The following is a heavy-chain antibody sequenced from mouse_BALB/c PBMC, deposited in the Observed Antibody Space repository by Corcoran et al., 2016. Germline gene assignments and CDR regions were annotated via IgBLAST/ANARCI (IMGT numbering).Heavy chain of an antibody. CDR3: ARKGPLLRLRWYFDV. J-gene: IGHJ1*01. CDR2: INTYTGEP. V-gene: IGHV9-1*02. Sequence: QIQLVQSGPELKKPGETVKISCKASGYTFTNYGMNWVKQAPGKGLKWMGWINTYTGEPTYADDFKGRFAFSLETSASTAYLQINNLKNEDMATYFCARKGPLLRLRWYFDVWGAGTTVTVSS. D-gene: IGHD1-2*01. CDR1: GYTFTNYG.